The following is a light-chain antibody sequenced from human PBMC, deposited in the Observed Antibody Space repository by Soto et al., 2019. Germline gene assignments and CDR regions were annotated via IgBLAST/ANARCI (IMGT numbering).Light chain of an antibody. J-gene: IGLJ3*02. V-gene: IGLV4-60*03. CDR3: ETWDSNTRV. CDR1: SGHSSYI. CDR2: LEGSGSY. Sequence: QLVLTQSCSASASLGSSVKLICTLSSGHSSYIIAWHQQQPGKAPRYLMKLEGSGSYNKGSGVPDRFSGSSSGADRYLTISNLQSEDEADYYCETWDSNTRVFGGGTKVTVL.